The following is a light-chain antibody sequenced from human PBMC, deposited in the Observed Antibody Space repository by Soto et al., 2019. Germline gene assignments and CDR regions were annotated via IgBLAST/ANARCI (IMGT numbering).Light chain of an antibody. CDR2: GAS. CDR1: QSISTN. Sequence: EMMMTQSPATLSVSPGERVTLSCTASQSISTNLAWYQQKPGQAPRLLIYGASTRATGIPARFSGSGSGTEFTLTISSLKSEDFAVYYCQQYHNSPPKYNFGQGTKVDI. V-gene: IGKV3-15*01. J-gene: IGKJ2*01. CDR3: QQYHNSPPKYN.